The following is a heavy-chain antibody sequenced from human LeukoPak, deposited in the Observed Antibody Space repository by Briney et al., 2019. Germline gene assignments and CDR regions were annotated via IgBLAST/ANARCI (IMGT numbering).Heavy chain of an antibody. CDR2: IYHSGST. CDR1: GGSLSGYY. CDR3: AREREKNYYDSSGYYDHDAFDI. Sequence: SETLSLTCGVFGGSLSGYYWGWIRQPPGKGLEWIGSIYHSGSTYYNPSLKSRVTISVDTSKNQFSLKLSSVTAADTAVYYCAREREKNYYDSSGYYDHDAFDIWGQGTMVTVSS. D-gene: IGHD3-22*01. J-gene: IGHJ3*02. V-gene: IGHV4-38-2*02.